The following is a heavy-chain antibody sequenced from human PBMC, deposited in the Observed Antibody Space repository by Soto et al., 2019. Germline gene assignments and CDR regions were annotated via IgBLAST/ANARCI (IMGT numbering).Heavy chain of an antibody. J-gene: IGHJ4*02. CDR1: GDSISSNTYY. CDR3: ARRDNWSDSHFDY. CDR2: IYYSGST. D-gene: IGHD1-1*01. Sequence: PSETLSLTCTVSGDSISSNTYYWGWIRQPPGKGLEWIGTIYYSGSTYYNPSLKSRVAISVDTSKNQFSLKLSSVTAADTAVYYCARRDNWSDSHFDYCGRGTLVTVSS. V-gene: IGHV4-39*01.